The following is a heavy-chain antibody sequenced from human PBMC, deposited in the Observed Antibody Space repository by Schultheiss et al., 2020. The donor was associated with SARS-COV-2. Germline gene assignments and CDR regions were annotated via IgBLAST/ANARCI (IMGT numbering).Heavy chain of an antibody. CDR3: AATTVTVTRYYYGMDV. CDR1: GFTFSSYG. V-gene: IGHV3-NL1*01. D-gene: IGHD4-17*01. CDR2: IYSGGST. Sequence: GGSLRLSCAASGFTFSSYGMHWVRQAPGKGLEWVAVIYSGGSTYYADSVKGRFTISRDDSKNTLYLQMNSLRAEDTAVYYCAATTVTVTRYYYGMDVWGQGTTVTVSS. J-gene: IGHJ6*02.